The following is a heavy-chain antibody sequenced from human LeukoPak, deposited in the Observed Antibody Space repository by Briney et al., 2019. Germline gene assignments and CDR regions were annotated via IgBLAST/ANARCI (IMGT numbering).Heavy chain of an antibody. Sequence: SETLSLTCTVSGASISSSTNYWGWIRQPPGKGLEWIGYTYYSGSTYYNPSLKSRVTIPVDTSKNQFSLKLSSVTAADTAVYYCARGPLFYYGSGSPLFDYWGQGTLVTVSS. CDR1: GASISSSTNY. J-gene: IGHJ4*02. CDR3: ARGPLFYYGSGSPLFDY. D-gene: IGHD3-10*01. V-gene: IGHV4-30-4*08. CDR2: TYYSGST.